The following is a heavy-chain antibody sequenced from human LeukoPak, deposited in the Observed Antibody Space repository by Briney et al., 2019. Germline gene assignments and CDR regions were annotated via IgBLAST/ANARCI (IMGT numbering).Heavy chain of an antibody. CDR2: IYYSGST. CDR3: ARHGWYYDSRGVDY. Sequence: PSETLSLTCTVSGGSISSYYWSWIRQPPGKGLEWIGYIYYSGSTNYNPSLKSRVTISVDTSKNQFSLKLSSVTAADTAVYYCARHGWYYDSRGVDYWGQGTLVTVSS. CDR1: GGSISSYY. V-gene: IGHV4-59*08. D-gene: IGHD3-22*01. J-gene: IGHJ4*02.